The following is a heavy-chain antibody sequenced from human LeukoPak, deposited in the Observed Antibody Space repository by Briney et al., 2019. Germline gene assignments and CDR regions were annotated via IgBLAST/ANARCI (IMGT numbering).Heavy chain of an antibody. V-gene: IGHV3-53*01. CDR2: IYSGGST. CDR1: GFAVSSNY. J-gene: IGHJ6*02. CDR3: ARDRSVYIERYYGMDV. Sequence: GGSLRLSCAASGFAVSSNYMSWVRQAPGKGLEWVSVIYSGGSTYYADSVKGRFTISRDNSKNTLYLQMNSLRAEDTAVYYCARDRSVYIERYYGMDVWGQGTTVTVSS. D-gene: IGHD5-12*01.